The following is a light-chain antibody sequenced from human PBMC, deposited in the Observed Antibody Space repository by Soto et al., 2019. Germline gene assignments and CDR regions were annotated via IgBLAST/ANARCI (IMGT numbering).Light chain of an antibody. CDR1: QSVSSY. J-gene: IGKJ5*01. CDR3: QQRNYWQVT. CDR2: DIS. V-gene: IGKV3D-11*02. Sequence: EVVLTQSPVTLSLSPGEIATLSCRASQSVSSYLAWYQQKPGQAPRLLIYDISNRATGIPARFSGSGSGTDFTLTISSLEPEDFAVYYCQQRNYWQVTFGQGTRLEI.